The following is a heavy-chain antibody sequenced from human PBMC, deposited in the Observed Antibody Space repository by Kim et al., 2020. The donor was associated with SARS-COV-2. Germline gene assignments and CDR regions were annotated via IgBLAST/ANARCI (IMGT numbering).Heavy chain of an antibody. J-gene: IGHJ4*02. CDR3: ASLDSSGYSPIDY. D-gene: IGHD3-22*01. V-gene: IGHV1-2*02. Sequence: YAQKFQGGVTMTRDTSIRTAYMELSRLRSDDTAVYYCASLDSSGYSPIDYWGQGTLVTVSS.